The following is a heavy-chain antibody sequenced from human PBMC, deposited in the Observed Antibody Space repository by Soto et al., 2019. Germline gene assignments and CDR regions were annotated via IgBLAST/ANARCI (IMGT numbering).Heavy chain of an antibody. CDR2: IYYSGST. CDR1: GGSISSYY. V-gene: IGHV4-59*01. CDR3: ARRYGASFDY. J-gene: IGHJ4*02. Sequence: SETLSLTCTVSGGSISSYYWSSVRQPPGKGLEWIGYIYYSGSTNYNPSLKSRVTISVDTSKNQFSLKLSSVTAADTAVYYCARRYGASFDYWGQGTLVTVSS. D-gene: IGHD4-17*01.